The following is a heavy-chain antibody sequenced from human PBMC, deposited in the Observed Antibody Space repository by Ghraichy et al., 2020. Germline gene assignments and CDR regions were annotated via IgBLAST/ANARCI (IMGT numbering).Heavy chain of an antibody. CDR1: GGSISSSSYY. Sequence: SETLSLTCTVSGGSISSSSYYWGWIRQPPGKGLEWIGSIYYSGSTDYNPSLKSRVTISVDTSKNQFSLKLSSVTAADTAVYYCARHKVEGSGCYLDYWGQGTLVTVSS. J-gene: IGHJ4*02. CDR3: ARHKVEGSGCYLDY. D-gene: IGHD3-22*01. CDR2: IYYSGST. V-gene: IGHV4-39*01.